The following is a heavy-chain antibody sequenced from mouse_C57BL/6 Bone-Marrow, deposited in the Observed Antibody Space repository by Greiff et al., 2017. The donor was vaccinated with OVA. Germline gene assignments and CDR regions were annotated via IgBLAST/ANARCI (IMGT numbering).Heavy chain of an antibody. Sequence: VQVVESGPELVKPGASVKISCKASGYAFSSSWMNWVKQRPGKGLEWIGRIYPGDGDTNYNGKFKGKATLTADKSSSTAYMQLSSLTSEDSAVYFCAKLGPHYYAMDYWGQGTSVTVSS. CDR1: GYAFSSSW. J-gene: IGHJ4*01. D-gene: IGHD4-1*01. V-gene: IGHV1-82*01. CDR2: IYPGDGDT. CDR3: AKLGPHYYAMDY.